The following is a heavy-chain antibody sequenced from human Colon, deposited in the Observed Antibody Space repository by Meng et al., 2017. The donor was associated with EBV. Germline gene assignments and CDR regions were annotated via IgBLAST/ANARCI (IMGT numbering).Heavy chain of an antibody. CDR3: ARTNYGDYNWFDP. J-gene: IGHJ5*02. Sequence: QVQLQESGPGLVKPSQTLSLTCTVSGGSVSSGGYYWTWIRQHPGKGLEWFGHIYYSGSTFYNPSLRSRVAISIDTSKNQFSLKLTSVTAADTAVYFCARTNYGDYNWFDPWGQGTLVTVAS. V-gene: IGHV4-31*03. CDR1: GGSVSSGGYY. CDR2: IYYSGST. D-gene: IGHD4-17*01.